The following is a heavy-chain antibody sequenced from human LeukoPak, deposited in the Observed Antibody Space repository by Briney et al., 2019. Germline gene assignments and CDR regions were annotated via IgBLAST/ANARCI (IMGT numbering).Heavy chain of an antibody. Sequence: ASVKVSCKASGYTFTSYGISWVRQAPGQGLEWMGWISANNGNTNYAQKLQGRVTMTTDTSTSTAYMGLRSLRSDDTAVYYCARVKGATPYNWFDPWGQGTLVTVSS. V-gene: IGHV1-18*01. CDR1: GYTFTSYG. J-gene: IGHJ5*02. D-gene: IGHD1-26*01. CDR3: ARVKGATPYNWFDP. CDR2: ISANNGNT.